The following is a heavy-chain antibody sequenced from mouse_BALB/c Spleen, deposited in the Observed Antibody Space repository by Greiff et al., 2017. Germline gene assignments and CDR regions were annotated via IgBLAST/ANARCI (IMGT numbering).Heavy chain of an antibody. CDR2: ISSGGST. V-gene: IGHV5-6-5*01. CDR1: GFTFSSYA. Sequence: DVHLVESGGGLVKPGGSLKLSCAASGFTFSSYAMSWVRQTPEKRLEWVASISSGGSTYYPDSVKGRFTISRDNARNILYLQMSSLRSEDTAMYYCARGQRDYDGFAYWGQGTLVTVSA. D-gene: IGHD2-4*01. CDR3: ARGQRDYDGFAY. J-gene: IGHJ3*01.